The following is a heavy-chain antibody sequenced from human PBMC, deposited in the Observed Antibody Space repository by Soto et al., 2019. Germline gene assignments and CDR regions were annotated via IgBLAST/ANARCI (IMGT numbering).Heavy chain of an antibody. V-gene: IGHV4-31*03. CDR3: ARGGYEILTGYYPFDY. CDR1: GGPTSSVVYY. J-gene: IGHJ4*02. Sequence: QVQLQESGPGLLKPSQTLSLTCLFSGGPTSSVVYYWSGTRQHPGKARGGIGYIYYSGSTYYGPSLKSRVIISVDTSKNQFSLKLSSVTAADTAVYYCARGGYEILTGYYPFDYWGQGTLVTVSS. D-gene: IGHD3-9*01. CDR2: IYYSGST.